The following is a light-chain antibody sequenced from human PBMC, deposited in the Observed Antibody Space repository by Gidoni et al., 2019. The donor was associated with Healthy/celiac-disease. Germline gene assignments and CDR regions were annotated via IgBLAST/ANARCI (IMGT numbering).Light chain of an antibody. Sequence: EIVLTHSPATLSLSPGERATLSCRASQSVSSYLAWYQQKPGQAPRLLIYDASNRATGIPARFSGGGSGTDFTLTISSLEPEDFAVYYCQQRSNWPLTFGGGTKVEIK. CDR3: QQRSNWPLT. V-gene: IGKV3-11*01. J-gene: IGKJ4*01. CDR1: QSVSSY. CDR2: DAS.